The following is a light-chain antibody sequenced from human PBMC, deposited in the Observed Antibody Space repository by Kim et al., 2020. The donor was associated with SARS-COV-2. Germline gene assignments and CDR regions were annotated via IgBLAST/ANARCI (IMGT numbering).Light chain of an antibody. CDR3: KQSYSLRVS. CDR2: GAY. Sequence: STYVGDRVHITWRASQSISSYLNWSQEKTGKAPKPLIYGAYSLQSGVTKRFSGSRSGTDFTLTISSLQPEDFATYYRKQSYSLRVSFGQGTKLEIK. V-gene: IGKV1-39*01. CDR1: QSISSY. J-gene: IGKJ2*03.